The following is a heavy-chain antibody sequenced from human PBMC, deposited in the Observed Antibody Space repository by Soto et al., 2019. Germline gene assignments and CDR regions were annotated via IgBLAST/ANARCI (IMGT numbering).Heavy chain of an antibody. CDR1: GYSFTSYW. D-gene: IGHD3-22*01. J-gene: IGHJ3*02. CDR2: IYPGDSDT. V-gene: IGHV5-51*01. Sequence: GESLKISCKGSGYSFTSYWIGWVRQMPGKGLEWMGIIYPGDSDTRYSPSFQGQVTISADKSISTAYLQWSSLKASDTAMYYCASHSVVVMENDAFDIWGQGTMVTVSS. CDR3: ASHSVVVMENDAFDI.